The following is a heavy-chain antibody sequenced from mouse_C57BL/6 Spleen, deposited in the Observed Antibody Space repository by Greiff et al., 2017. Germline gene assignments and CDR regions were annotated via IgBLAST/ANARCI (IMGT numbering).Heavy chain of an antibody. D-gene: IGHD1-1*01. CDR2: ISSGSSTI. J-gene: IGHJ3*01. V-gene: IGHV5-17*01. CDR1: GFTFSDYG. Sequence: EVMLAESGGGLVTPGGSLKLSCAASGFTFSDYGMHWVRQAPEKGLEWVAYISSGSSTIYYADTVKGRFTISRDTAKHTLFLQMTRLRSEDTAMYYCARQGYYGSSGFAYWGQGTLVTVSA. CDR3: ARQGYYGSSGFAY.